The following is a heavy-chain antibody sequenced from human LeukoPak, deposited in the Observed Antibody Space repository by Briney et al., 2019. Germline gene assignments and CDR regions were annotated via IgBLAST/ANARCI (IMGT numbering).Heavy chain of an antibody. Sequence: GGSLRLSCAAPGFTLNGYWMHWVRQAPGKGLVWVSRINSDGSTTSYADSVKGRFTISRDNSKNTLYLQMNSLGAEDTAVYFCARVATGSYGWFDPWGQGTLVTVSS. D-gene: IGHD3-10*01. J-gene: IGHJ5*02. CDR3: ARVATGSYGWFDP. CDR1: GFTLNGYW. CDR2: INSDGSTT. V-gene: IGHV3-74*01.